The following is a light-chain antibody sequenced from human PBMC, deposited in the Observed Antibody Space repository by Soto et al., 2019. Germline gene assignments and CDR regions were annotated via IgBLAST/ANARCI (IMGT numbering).Light chain of an antibody. CDR1: QSVSSY. CDR2: DAS. Sequence: EIVLTQSPATLSLSPAERATLSCRASQSVSSYLAWYQQKPGQAPRLLIHDASNRATGIPARFSGSGSGTDFTLTISSLEPEDFAVYYCQQRSNWPRTFGQGTKLEIK. V-gene: IGKV3-11*01. CDR3: QQRSNWPRT. J-gene: IGKJ2*01.